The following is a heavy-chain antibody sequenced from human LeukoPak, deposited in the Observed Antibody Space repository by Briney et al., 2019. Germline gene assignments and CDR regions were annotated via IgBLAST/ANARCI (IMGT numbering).Heavy chain of an antibody. CDR2: IREGGDYK. J-gene: IGHJ6*01. CDR3: AKRRRTSGSYYLYDMDV. Sequence: GGCLGLLHGSSVFIFSTYAMGWVRQAPGRGMEWVSGIREGGDYKNYEDSVRGRFTISRDNSKNALHLQMNSLRVEDTAVYYCAKRRRTSGSYYLYDMDVWGEGTTVTVSS. CDR1: VFIFSTYA. V-gene: IGHV3-23*01. D-gene: IGHD1-26*01.